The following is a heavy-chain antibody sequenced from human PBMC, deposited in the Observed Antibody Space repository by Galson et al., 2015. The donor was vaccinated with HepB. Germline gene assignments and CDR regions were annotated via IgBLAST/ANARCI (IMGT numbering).Heavy chain of an antibody. Sequence: SLRLSCAASGFTFSSYGMHWVRQAPGKGLEWVAVISYDGSNKYYADSVKGRFTISRDNSKNTLYLQMNSLRAEDTAVYYCAKDLTVVPAAMGRWFDPWGQGTLVTVSS. V-gene: IGHV3-30*18. CDR3: AKDLTVVPAAMGRWFDP. CDR1: GFTFSSYG. D-gene: IGHD2-2*01. J-gene: IGHJ5*02. CDR2: ISYDGSNK.